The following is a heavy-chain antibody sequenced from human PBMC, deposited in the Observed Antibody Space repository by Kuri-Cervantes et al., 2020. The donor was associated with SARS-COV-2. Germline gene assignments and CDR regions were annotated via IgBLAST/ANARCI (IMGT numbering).Heavy chain of an antibody. J-gene: IGHJ6*02. D-gene: IGHD3-10*01. CDR3: ARHGSGESYYYYGMDV. V-gene: IGHV4-59*08. CDR2: IYYSGST. CDR1: GGSISSYY. Sequence: SQTLSLTCAVSGGSISSYYWSWIRQPPGKGLEWIGYIYYSGSTNYNPSLKSRVTISVDTSKNQFSLKVNSLTAVDTAVYYCARHGSGESYYYYGMDVWGQGTMVTVSS.